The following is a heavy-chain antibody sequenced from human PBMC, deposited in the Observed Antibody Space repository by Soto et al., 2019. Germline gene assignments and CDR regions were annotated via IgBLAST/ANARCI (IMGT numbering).Heavy chain of an antibody. V-gene: IGHV1-18*01. CDR3: ARLHYDILTGYYISDY. D-gene: IGHD3-9*01. CDR1: GYTFTSYG. CDR2: ISAYNGNT. Sequence: DSVKIYCKASGYTFTSYGMSWVRQAPGQGLEWMGWISAYNGNTNYAQKLQGRVTMTTDTSTSTAYMELRSLRSDDTAVYYCARLHYDILTGYYISDYWGQGTLVTVSS. J-gene: IGHJ4*02.